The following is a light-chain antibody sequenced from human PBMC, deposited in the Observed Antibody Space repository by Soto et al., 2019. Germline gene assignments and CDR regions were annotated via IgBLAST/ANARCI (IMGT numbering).Light chain of an antibody. V-gene: IGKV3D-15*01. J-gene: IGKJ1*01. CDR1: QSVRTK. CDR2: GAS. CDR3: QQYNKWPAEIT. Sequence: IVMTPSPATLSVSPWERDRLSCKCIQSVRTKLAWYQQKPGQAPRLLIYGASSRATGIPARFSGSGSGTEFTLTISSLQSEDSGVYYCQQYNKWPAEITFGQGTKVDIK.